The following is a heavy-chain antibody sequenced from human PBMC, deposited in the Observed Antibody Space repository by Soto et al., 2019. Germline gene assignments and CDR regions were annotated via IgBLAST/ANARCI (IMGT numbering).Heavy chain of an antibody. J-gene: IGHJ4*02. Sequence: SVKVSCKASGYTFSSYGIRWVRQAPGQGLEWMGGIIPIFGTANYAQKFQGRVTITRDTSASTAYMELSSLRSEDTALYYCARAVAVPADFDYWGQGTLVTSPQ. V-gene: IGHV1-69*05. D-gene: IGHD6-19*01. CDR3: ARAVAVPADFDY. CDR2: IIPIFGTA. CDR1: GYTFSSYG.